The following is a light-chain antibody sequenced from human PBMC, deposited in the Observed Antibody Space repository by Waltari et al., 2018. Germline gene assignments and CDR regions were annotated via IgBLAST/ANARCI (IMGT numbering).Light chain of an antibody. CDR2: DDS. CDR3: QVWDSSSDQEV. Sequence: SYVLTQPPSVSVAPGKTARITCGGNNIGSKSVHWYQQKPGQAPVLVVYDDSDRPSGMPVRFSVSNSGNTATLTISRVEAGDEADYYCQVWDSSSDQEVFGGGTKLTVL. CDR1: NIGSKS. V-gene: IGLV3-21*03. J-gene: IGLJ2*01.